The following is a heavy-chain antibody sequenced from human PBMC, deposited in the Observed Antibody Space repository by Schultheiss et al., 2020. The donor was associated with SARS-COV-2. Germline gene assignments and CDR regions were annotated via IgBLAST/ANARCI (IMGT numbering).Heavy chain of an antibody. Sequence: SETLSLTCTVSGGSISSGGYYWNWIRQHPGKGLEWIGYICYSGNTYYNPSLKSRVSIAIDTSQNQFSLKLSSVTAADTAVDYCARHTRDKAAAASFDYWGXGXXXXVSS. CDR1: GGSISSGGYY. D-gene: IGHD6-13*01. J-gene: IGHJ4*01. V-gene: IGHV4-31*03. CDR2: ICYSGNT. CDR3: ARHTRDKAAAASFDY.